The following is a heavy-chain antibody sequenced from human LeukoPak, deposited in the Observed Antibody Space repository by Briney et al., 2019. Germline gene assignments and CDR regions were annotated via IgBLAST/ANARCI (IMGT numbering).Heavy chain of an antibody. CDR1: GFTFNSYA. CDR2: ISSDGSDN. CDR3: ANGYCTNGVCYPYYYYYMDV. D-gene: IGHD2-8*01. V-gene: IGHV3-30*04. Sequence: GRSLRLSCAASGFTFNSYAMHWVRQAPGKGLEWVAVISSDGSDNYYADSVKGRFTISRDNSKNTLYLQMNSLRAEDTAVYYCANGYCTNGVCYPYYYYYMDVWGKGTTVTVSS. J-gene: IGHJ6*03.